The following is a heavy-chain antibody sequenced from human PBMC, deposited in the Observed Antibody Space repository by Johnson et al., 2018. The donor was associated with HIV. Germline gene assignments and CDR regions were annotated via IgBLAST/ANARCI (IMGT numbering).Heavy chain of an antibody. D-gene: IGHD1-26*01. CDR1: GYTFDDYG. Sequence: VQLVESGGGVVRPGGSLRLSCAASGYTFDDYGMCWVRQAPGRGLEWVSSINWNGGSTGYADSVKGRFTISRDNSKNSLYLQMNSLRAADTAVYYCARDLSGNYGDAFDIWGQGTMVTVSS. CDR3: ARDLSGNYGDAFDI. J-gene: IGHJ3*02. V-gene: IGHV3-20*04. CDR2: INWNGGST.